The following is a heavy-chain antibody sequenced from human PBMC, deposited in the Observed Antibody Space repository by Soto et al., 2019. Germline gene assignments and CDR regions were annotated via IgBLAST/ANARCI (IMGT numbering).Heavy chain of an antibody. CDR3: AKERWEGYGMDV. Sequence: GGSLRLSCAASGFTFSNYAVTWVRQAPGKGVEWVSTISGSGGSTYXADSXXXXXXXXXXXSKNTLYLQMNSLRAEDTAVYYCAKERWEGYGMDVWGQGTTVTVSS. CDR1: GFTFSNYA. CDR2: ISGSGGST. D-gene: IGHD1-26*01. J-gene: IGHJ6*02. V-gene: IGHV3-23*01.